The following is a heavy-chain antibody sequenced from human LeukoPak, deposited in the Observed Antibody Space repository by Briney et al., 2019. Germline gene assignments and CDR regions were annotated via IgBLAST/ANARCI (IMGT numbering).Heavy chain of an antibody. Sequence: GGSLRLSCAASGFTFSSYGMHWVRQAPGKGLEWVAFIRYDGSNKYYADSVKGRFTISRDNAKNSLYLQMNSLRAEDTAVYYCARDEGTTDRYYYYYYMDVWGKGTTVTVSS. J-gene: IGHJ6*03. CDR2: IRYDGSNK. V-gene: IGHV3-30*02. CDR3: ARDEGTTDRYYYYYYMDV. CDR1: GFTFSSYG. D-gene: IGHD4-11*01.